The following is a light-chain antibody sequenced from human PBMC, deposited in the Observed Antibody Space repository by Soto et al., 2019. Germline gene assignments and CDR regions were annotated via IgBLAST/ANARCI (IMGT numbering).Light chain of an antibody. CDR3: QQYGRGGIFT. CDR2: GAS. J-gene: IGKJ3*01. CDR1: QSVSSSY. V-gene: IGKV3-20*01. Sequence: EIVLTQSPGTLSLSPGERATLSCRASQSVSSSYLAWYQQKPGQAPRLLIYGASSRATGIPDRFSGSGSGTDFTLTISRLEPEDVAVYYCQQYGRGGIFTFGPGTKVDIK.